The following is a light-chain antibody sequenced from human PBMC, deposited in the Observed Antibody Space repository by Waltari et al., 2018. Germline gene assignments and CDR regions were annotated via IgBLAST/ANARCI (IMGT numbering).Light chain of an antibody. CDR2: KAS. Sequence: DTQMTQSPSSRSASAGDTITITCRASQNVRNWLGWYQQKPGTAPKLLIYKASSLQNGVPSRFRGSGFGSDFTLTINSLHPEDFATYFCLQYSDKQYSFGQGTKVEI. V-gene: IGKV1-5*03. J-gene: IGKJ2*03. CDR3: LQYSDKQYS. CDR1: QNVRNW.